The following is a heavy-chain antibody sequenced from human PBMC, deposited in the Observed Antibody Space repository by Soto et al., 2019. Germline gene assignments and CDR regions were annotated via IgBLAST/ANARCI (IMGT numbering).Heavy chain of an antibody. CDR2: ITGSSSHI. Sequence: GGSLRLSXAAPGFTLSSYSMNWVRQAPGKGLEWVSYITGSSSHIHYADSVKGRFTISRDNAKNSLYLQMDSLRDGDPVVYYCAREDCASYLIYWGVGTLVTV. V-gene: IGHV3-48*02. CDR3: AREDCASYLIY. J-gene: IGHJ4*02. CDR1: GFTLSSYS. D-gene: IGHD3-10*01.